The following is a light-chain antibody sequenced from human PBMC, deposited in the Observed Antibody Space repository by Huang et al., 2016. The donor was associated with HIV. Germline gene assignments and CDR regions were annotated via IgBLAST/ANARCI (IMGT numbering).Light chain of an antibody. V-gene: IGKV1-9*01. Sequence: IQLTQSPSSLSASVGDRVTITCRASQGISSYLAWYQEKSGKAPKLLIYAASTLQSGVPSRFSGSGSGTDFTLTISSLQSEDFATYYCHQPNSYPRTFGQGTKVEIK. CDR1: QGISSY. J-gene: IGKJ1*01. CDR2: AAS. CDR3: HQPNSYPRT.